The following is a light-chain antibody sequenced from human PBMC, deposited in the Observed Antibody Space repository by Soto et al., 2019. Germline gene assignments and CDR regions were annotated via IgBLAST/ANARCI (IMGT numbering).Light chain of an antibody. CDR3: QSYDSSLSGWV. CDR1: SSIIGAGYD. Sequence: QSVLTQPPSVSGAPGQRVTISCTGSSSIIGAGYDVHWYQQLPGTAPQLLSYGNSNRPSGVPDRFFGSKSGTSASLAITGLQAEDEADYYCQSYDSSLSGWVFGGGTQLPVL. CDR2: GNS. J-gene: IGLJ3*02. V-gene: IGLV1-40*01.